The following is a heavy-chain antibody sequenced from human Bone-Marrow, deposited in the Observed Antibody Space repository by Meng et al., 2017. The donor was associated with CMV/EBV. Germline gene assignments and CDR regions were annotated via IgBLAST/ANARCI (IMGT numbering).Heavy chain of an antibody. CDR2: IWYDGINK. D-gene: IGHD1-26*01. Sequence: GESLKISCAASGFTFSSYGMHWVRQAPGKGLEWVAVIWYDGINKYYADSVKGRFTISRDNPKNMLYLHMNSLRAEDAAMFYCAKFFSGSYYREYFDHWGQGTLVTVSS. CDR1: GFTFSSYG. J-gene: IGHJ1*01. V-gene: IGHV3-33*06. CDR3: AKFFSGSYYREYFDH.